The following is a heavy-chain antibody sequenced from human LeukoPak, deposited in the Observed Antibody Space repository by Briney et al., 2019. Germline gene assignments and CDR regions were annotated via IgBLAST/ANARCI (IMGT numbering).Heavy chain of an antibody. Sequence: PSETLSLTCTVSGFLIRRGYHWGWIRQPPGKRLEWIGNIYHSGSPYYNPSLKSRLTVSLDTSKNQISLNLASVTAADTAVYYCVRGQHSGTEGYFKFWGQGILVTVSS. CDR1: GFLIRRGYH. J-gene: IGHJ4*02. V-gene: IGHV4-38-2*02. D-gene: IGHD1-26*01. CDR2: IYHSGSP. CDR3: VRGQHSGTEGYFKF.